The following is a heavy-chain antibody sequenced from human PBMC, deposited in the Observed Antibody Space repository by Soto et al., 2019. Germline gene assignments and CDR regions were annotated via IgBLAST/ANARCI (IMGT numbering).Heavy chain of an antibody. CDR2: VSGSGGST. CDR1: GFTFSIYA. D-gene: IGHD3-3*01. Sequence: GSLRLSCAASGFTFSIYAMSWVRRAPGKGLEWVSAVSGSGGSTYYADSVKGRFTISRDNSKNTLYLQMNSPRAEDTALYYCAKAYNDFWSGYSTNFDYWGLGTLVTVSS. V-gene: IGHV3-23*01. J-gene: IGHJ4*02. CDR3: AKAYNDFWSGYSTNFDY.